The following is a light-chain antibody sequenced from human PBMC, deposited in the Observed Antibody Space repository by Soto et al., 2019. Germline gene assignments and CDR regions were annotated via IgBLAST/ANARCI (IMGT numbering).Light chain of an antibody. CDR3: QQYNNWPFN. Sequence: EIVMTQSPATLSVSPGERSTLSCRASQSVSSNLAWYQQKPGQAPRLLIYGASTRATGIPARFSGSGSGTEFTLTISSLQSEYFAVYYCQQYNNWPFNLGGGTKVEIK. CDR2: GAS. V-gene: IGKV3-15*01. CDR1: QSVSSN. J-gene: IGKJ4*01.